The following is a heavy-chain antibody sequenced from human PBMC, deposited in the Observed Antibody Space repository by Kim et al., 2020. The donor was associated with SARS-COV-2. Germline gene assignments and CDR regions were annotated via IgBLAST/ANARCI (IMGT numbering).Heavy chain of an antibody. CDR1: GFTFSNSA. CDR3: ARGYTTHPGADY. V-gene: IGHV3-23*01. CDR2: ININAGST. D-gene: IGHD6-13*01. Sequence: GGSLRLSCAASGFTFSNSAMSWVRQAPGKGLEWVSAININAGSTYYADSVKGRFTISRDNSKNTLFLQMDSLRAEDTALYYCARGYTTHPGADYWGQGTLVTVSS. J-gene: IGHJ4*02.